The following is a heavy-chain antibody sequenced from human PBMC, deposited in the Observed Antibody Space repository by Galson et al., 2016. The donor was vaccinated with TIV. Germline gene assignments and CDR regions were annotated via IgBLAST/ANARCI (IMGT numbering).Heavy chain of an antibody. CDR1: GFTFSIYA. Sequence: SLRLSCAASGFTFSIYAMSWVRQAPGKGLEWVSIISANGGSTHYADSVKGRFTITRDNSKNTLYLQMKSLRFEDTAIDYCAKDRVCLRFGELLSDFDNWGQGNLVTVSS. J-gene: IGHJ4*02. D-gene: IGHD3-16*01. V-gene: IGHV3-23*01. CDR3: AKDRVCLRFGELLSDFDN. CDR2: ISANGGST.